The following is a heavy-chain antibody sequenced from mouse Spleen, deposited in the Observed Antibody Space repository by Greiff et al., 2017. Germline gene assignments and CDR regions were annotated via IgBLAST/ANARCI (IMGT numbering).Heavy chain of an antibody. V-gene: IGHV1-69*01. J-gene: IGHJ4*01. CDR1: GYTFTSYW. CDR2: IDPSDSYT. D-gene: IGHD2-5*01. Sequence: QVQLQQPGAELVMPGASVKLSCKASGYTFTSYWMHWVKQRPGQGLEWIGEIDPSDSYTNYNQKFKGKATLTVDKSSSTAYMQLSSLTSEDSAVYYCARKSNCMDYWGQGTSVTVSS. CDR3: ARKSNCMDY.